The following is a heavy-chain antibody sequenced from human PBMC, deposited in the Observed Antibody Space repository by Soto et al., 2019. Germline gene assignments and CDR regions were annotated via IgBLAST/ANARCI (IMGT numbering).Heavy chain of an antibody. CDR2: ISGSGGST. CDR1: GFDFNRYA. CDR3: AKDWFNNWNYAVPYYGMDV. J-gene: IGHJ6*02. D-gene: IGHD1-7*01. V-gene: IGHV3-23*01. Sequence: QLGASLRLSSAASGFDFNRYAMSWLRTAPGQGLEWVSAISGSGGSTYYADSVKGRFTISRDNSKNTLYLQMNSLRAEDTAVYYCAKDWFNNWNYAVPYYGMDVWGQGTTVTVS.